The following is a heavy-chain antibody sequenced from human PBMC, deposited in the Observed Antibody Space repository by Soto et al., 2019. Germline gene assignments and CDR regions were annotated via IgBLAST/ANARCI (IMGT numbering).Heavy chain of an antibody. V-gene: IGHV4-38-2*01. J-gene: IGHJ6*02. CDR2: ILHSGNS. CDR1: GSSMRGFY. Sequence: SDTLSLTFAVSGSSMRGFYWGWVRQPPGKGLEWILSILHSGNSYYHRSLKSLVILSVDTSKNQFSLNVTAAIAADTAVYYCAREADGMGVWGQGTPVTVS. CDR3: AREADGMGV.